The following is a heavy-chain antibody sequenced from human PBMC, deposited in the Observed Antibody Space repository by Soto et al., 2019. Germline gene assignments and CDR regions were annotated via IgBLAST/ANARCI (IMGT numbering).Heavy chain of an antibody. D-gene: IGHD6-13*01. CDR1: GGSFSGYY. CDR2: INHSGST. Sequence: QVQLQQWGAGLLKPLEPLSLTCAINGGSFSGYYWSWIRQPPGKGLEWIGEINHSGSTNYNPSLQSRVIISLDTSKNQFSLKLSSVTAADTAVYYCARERRVVGGYSSNWYDYSDYWGQGTLVKVSS. J-gene: IGHJ4*02. CDR3: ARERRVVGGYSSNWYDYSDY. V-gene: IGHV4-34*01.